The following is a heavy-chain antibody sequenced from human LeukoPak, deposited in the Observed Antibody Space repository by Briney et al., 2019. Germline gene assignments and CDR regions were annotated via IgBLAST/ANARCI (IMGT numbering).Heavy chain of an antibody. CDR2: ISGDGGST. CDR1: GFTLDDNA. CDR3: AKAHVIEMATMQN. J-gene: IGHJ4*02. D-gene: IGHD5-24*01. V-gene: IGHV3-43*02. Sequence: GGSLRLSCAASGFTLDDNAMHWVRHAPGKGLEWVSLISGDGGSTYYADSVKGRFTISRDNSKNSLFLQMNNLRTEDTALYYCAKAHVIEMATMQNWGQGTLVTVSS.